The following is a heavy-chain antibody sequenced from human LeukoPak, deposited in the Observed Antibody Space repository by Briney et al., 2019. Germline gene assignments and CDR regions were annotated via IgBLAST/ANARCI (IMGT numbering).Heavy chain of an antibody. Sequence: PGGSLSLSCAASGFTFSSYAMSWVRQAPGKGLEWVSAISGSGGSTYYADSVKGRFTISRDNSKNTLYLQMDSLRAGDTAVYYFAKGRSSGGGLNFDYGGQGTLVTVS. CDR2: ISGSGGST. D-gene: IGHD6-25*01. J-gene: IGHJ4*02. CDR3: AKGRSSGGGLNFDY. V-gene: IGHV3-23*01. CDR1: GFTFSSYA.